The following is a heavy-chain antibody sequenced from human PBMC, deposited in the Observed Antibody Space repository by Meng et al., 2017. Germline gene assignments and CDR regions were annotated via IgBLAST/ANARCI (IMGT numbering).Heavy chain of an antibody. CDR3: ARVPTYYYDSSGYYLFDY. Sequence: QVQLPQWVAGLLKPSETLSLTCAVYGGSFSGYYWGWIRQPPGKGLEWIGEINHSGSTNYNPSLKSRVTISVDTSKNQFSLKLSSVTAADTAVYYCARVPTYYYDSSGYYLFDYWGQGTLVTVSS. D-gene: IGHD3-22*01. CDR1: GGSFSGYY. CDR2: INHSGST. J-gene: IGHJ4*02. V-gene: IGHV4-34*01.